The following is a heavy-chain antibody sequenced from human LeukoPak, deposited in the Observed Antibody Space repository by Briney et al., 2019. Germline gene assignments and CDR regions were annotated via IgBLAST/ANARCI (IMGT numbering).Heavy chain of an antibody. CDR3: AKDDTPGYCSGGSCYSLGAFDI. V-gene: IGHV3-9*01. CDR2: ISWNSGSI. D-gene: IGHD2-15*01. Sequence: GGSLRLSCAASGFTFDDYAMHWVRQAPGKGLEWVSGISWNSGSIGYADSVKGRFTISRDNAKNSLYLQMNSLRAEDTALYYCAKDDTPGYCSGGSCYSLGAFDIWGQGTMVTVSS. CDR1: GFTFDDYA. J-gene: IGHJ3*02.